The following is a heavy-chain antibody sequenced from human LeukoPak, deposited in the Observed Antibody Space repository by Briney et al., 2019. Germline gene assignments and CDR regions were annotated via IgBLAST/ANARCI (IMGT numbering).Heavy chain of an antibody. V-gene: IGHV1-2*06. CDR3: TRSDYDTSGEFDY. Sequence: ASVRVSCEASGYTFTDYYMHWVRQAPGQGLEWMGRININSGGTYYAQKVKSRGTMSRDTSISTASMELSSKRVDDTAVYYCTRSDYDTSGEFDYWGQGTVVTDSS. CDR1: GYTFTDYY. CDR2: ININSGGT. J-gene: IGHJ4*02. D-gene: IGHD3-22*01.